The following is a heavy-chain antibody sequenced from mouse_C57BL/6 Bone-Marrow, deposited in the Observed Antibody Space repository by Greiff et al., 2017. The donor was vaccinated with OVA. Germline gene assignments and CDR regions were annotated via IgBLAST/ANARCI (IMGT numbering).Heavy chain of an antibody. V-gene: IGHV1-9*01. CDR2: ILPGSGST. CDR1: GYTFTGYW. J-gene: IGHJ2*01. Sequence: QVQLKQPGAELMKPGASVKLSCKATGYTFTGYWIEWVKQRPGHGLEWIGEILPGSGSTNYNEKFKGKATFTAETSSNTAYMQLSSLTAEDSAIYCGARKNDCGSGYFDYWGQGTTLTVSS. CDR3: ARKNDCGSGYFDY. D-gene: IGHD1-1*01.